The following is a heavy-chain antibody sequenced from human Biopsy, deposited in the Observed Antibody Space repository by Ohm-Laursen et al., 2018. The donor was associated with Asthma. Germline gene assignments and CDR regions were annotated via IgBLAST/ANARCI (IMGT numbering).Heavy chain of an antibody. CDR1: GFTFRNFG. CDR3: AKEVFPGWELRRGPDS. Sequence: SLRLSCAASGFTFRNFGMSWVRQAPGKGLDWVAVISFDGTNRNYTDSVKGRFTISRDNSRNTLHLEMNSLRAEDTAVYFCAKEVFPGWELRRGPDSWGQGTLVTVSS. CDR2: ISFDGTNR. D-gene: IGHD1-26*01. V-gene: IGHV3-30*18. J-gene: IGHJ4*02.